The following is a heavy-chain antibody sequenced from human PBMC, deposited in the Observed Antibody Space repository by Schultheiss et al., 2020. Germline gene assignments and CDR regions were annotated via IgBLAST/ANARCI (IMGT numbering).Heavy chain of an antibody. CDR3: AHTGCRGGGCYSLDYCYGMDV. V-gene: IGHV2-5*01. Sequence: SGPTLVKPTQTLTLTCTFSGFSLSTSGVGVGWIRQPPGKALEWLALIYWNDDKRYSPSLKSRLTITKDTSKNQVVLTMTNMDPVDTATYYCAHTGCRGGGCYSLDYCYGMDVWGQGTTVT. CDR1: GFSLSTSGVG. J-gene: IGHJ6*02. CDR2: IYWNDDK. D-gene: IGHD2-15*01.